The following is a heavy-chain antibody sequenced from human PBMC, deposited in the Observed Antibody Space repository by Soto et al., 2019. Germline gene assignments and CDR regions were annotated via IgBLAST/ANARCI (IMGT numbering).Heavy chain of an antibody. CDR3: AKDYYYDISGNTQDSLSGYFDY. V-gene: IGHV3-23*01. D-gene: IGHD3-22*01. J-gene: IGHJ4*02. Sequence: EVQLLESGGGLVQPGGSLRLSCAASGFTFSSYAMSWVRQAPGKGLEWVSAISGSGGSTYYADSVKGRFTISRDNSKNTLYLQMNSLRAEDTTVYYCAKDYYYDISGNTQDSLSGYFDYWGQGTLVTVSS. CDR1: GFTFSSYA. CDR2: ISGSGGST.